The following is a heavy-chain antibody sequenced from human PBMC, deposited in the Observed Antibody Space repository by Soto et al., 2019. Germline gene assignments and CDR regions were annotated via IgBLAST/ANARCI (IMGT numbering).Heavy chain of an antibody. CDR1: GGSISSGDYY. V-gene: IGHV4-30-4*01. CDR3: ARDHFGWMIVPTRAFDI. D-gene: IGHD3-22*01. CDR2: IYYSGST. Sequence: PSETLSLTCTVSGGSISSGDYYWSWIRQPPGKGLEWIGYIYYSGSTYYNPSLKSRVTISVDTSKNQFSLKLSSVTAADTAVYYCARDHFGWMIVPTRAFDIWGQGTMVTVSS. J-gene: IGHJ3*02.